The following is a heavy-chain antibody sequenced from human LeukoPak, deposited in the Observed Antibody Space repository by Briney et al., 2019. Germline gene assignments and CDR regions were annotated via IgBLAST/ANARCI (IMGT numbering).Heavy chain of an antibody. CDR2: IRYDGSNK. CDR1: GFTFSSYG. D-gene: IGHD6-13*01. CDR3: ARVDSSSWYAFDY. Sequence: PGGSLRLSCAASGFTFSSYGMHWVRQAPGKGLEWVAFIRYDGSNKYYADSVKGRFTISRDNSKNTLYLQMNSLRAEDTAVYYCARVDSSSWYAFDYWGQGTLVTVSS. J-gene: IGHJ4*02. V-gene: IGHV3-30*02.